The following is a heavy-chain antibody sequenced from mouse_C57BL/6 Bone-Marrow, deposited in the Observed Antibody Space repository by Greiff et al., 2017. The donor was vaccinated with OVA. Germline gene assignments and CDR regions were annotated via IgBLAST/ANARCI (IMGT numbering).Heavy chain of an antibody. CDR3: AFYYGSSYRNLDV. V-gene: IGHV1-39*01. D-gene: IGHD1-1*01. Sequence: EVQLQQSGPELVKPGASVKISCKASGYSFTDYNMNWVMQSNGKSLEWIGVINPNYGTTSYNQKFKGKATLTVDQSSSTAYMQLNSLTSEDAAVYYYAFYYGSSYRNLDVWGKQTTITVSS. J-gene: IGHJ1*03. CDR2: INPNYGTT. CDR1: GYSFTDYN.